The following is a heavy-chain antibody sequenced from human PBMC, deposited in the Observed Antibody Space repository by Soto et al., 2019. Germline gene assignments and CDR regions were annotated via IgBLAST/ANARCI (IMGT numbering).Heavy chain of an antibody. CDR2: ISSSSSYI. D-gene: IGHD3-3*01. CDR1: GLPFSSYS. J-gene: IGHJ4*02. CDR3: ARVLARTYYDFWSGPAAPDY. Sequence: TGGSLRLSCRASGLPFSSYSMNLVRQAPGKGLEWVSSISSSSSYIYYADSVKGRFTISRDNAKNSLYLQMNSLRAEDTAVYYCARVLARTYYDFWSGPAAPDYWGQGTPVTVSS. V-gene: IGHV3-21*01.